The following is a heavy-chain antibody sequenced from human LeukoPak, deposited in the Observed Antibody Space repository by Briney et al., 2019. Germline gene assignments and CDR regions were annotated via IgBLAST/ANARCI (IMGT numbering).Heavy chain of an antibody. CDR3: ARDGYYGSGTIAGSDY. CDR2: ISGSGGTI. CDR1: GFTFSTYA. J-gene: IGHJ4*02. D-gene: IGHD3-10*01. V-gene: IGHV3-23*01. Sequence: GGSLRLSCAASGFTFSTYAMAWVRQAPGKGLEWVSTISGSGGTIYYADSVKGRFTISRDNSKITLYLQMNSLRADDTAVYYCARDGYYGSGTIAGSDYWGQGTLVTVSS.